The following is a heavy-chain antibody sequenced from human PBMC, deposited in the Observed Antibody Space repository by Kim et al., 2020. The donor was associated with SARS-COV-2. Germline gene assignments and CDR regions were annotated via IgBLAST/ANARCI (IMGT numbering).Heavy chain of an antibody. V-gene: IGHV3-33*01. CDR3: ARDYDILTGYYFDY. D-gene: IGHD3-9*01. Sequence: GSLRLSCAASGFTFSSYGMHWVRQAPGKGLEWVAVIWYDGSNKYYADSVKGRFTISRDNSKNTLYLQMNSLRAEDTAVYYCARDYDILTGYYFDYWGQGTLVTVSS. J-gene: IGHJ4*02. CDR1: GFTFSSYG. CDR2: IWYDGSNK.